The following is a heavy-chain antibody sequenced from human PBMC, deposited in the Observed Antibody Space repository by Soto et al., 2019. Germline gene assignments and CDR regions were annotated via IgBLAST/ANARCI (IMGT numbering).Heavy chain of an antibody. V-gene: IGHV1-58*01. CDR1: GFTFTSSA. D-gene: IGHD4-17*01. CDR3: AADGREAHYEYDYYGRDV. CDR2: IVVGSGNT. J-gene: IGHJ6*02. Sequence: SVKVSCKASGFTFTSSAVQWVRQARGQRLEWIGWIVVGSGNTNYAQKFQERVTITRDMSTSTAYMELSSLRSEDTAVYYCAADGREAHYEYDYYGRDVWGQGTTVTVSS.